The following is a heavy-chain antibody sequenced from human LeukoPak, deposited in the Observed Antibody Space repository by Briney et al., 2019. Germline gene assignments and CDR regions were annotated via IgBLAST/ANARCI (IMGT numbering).Heavy chain of an antibody. Sequence: PGRSLRLSCAASGFTFSSYGMHRVRQAPGKGLEWVAIIWYDGSNKYYADSVKGRFTISRDNSKNTLYLQMNSLRAEDTAVYYCAKSLASSSWYYFDYWGQGTLITVSS. CDR2: IWYDGSNK. CDR3: AKSLASSSWYYFDY. D-gene: IGHD6-13*01. CDR1: GFTFSSYG. J-gene: IGHJ4*02. V-gene: IGHV3-33*06.